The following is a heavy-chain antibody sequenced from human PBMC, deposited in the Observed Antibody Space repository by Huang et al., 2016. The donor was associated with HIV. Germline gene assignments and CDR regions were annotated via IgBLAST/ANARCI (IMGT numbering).Heavy chain of an antibody. CDR2: AYYRSKCYN. V-gene: IGHV6-1*01. CDR1: AASFSANSVT. D-gene: IGHD3-22*01. J-gene: IGHJ4*02. Sequence: QVQLQQSGPGLLKPSQTLSLTCALSAASFSANSVTGNLIRPSPSRGLEWLGRAYYRSKCYNDYAESVKSRITIDTDTSKTHFSLQLKSVVPEDTAVYCCARGHDFYYDRRGYSFDYWGQGSLVTVSS. CDR3: ARGHDFYYDRRGYSFDY.